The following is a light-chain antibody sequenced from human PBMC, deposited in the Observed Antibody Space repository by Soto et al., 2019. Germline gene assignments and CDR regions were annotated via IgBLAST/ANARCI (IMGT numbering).Light chain of an antibody. V-gene: IGKV3-15*01. J-gene: IGKJ1*01. CDR1: QSVSSN. CDR2: GAS. CDR3: QHYNNWPRT. Sequence: EIVMTQSPATLSVSPGERATLSSRASQSVSSNLAWYQQKPGQAPRLLIYGASTRDTGIPARFSGSGSGTEFTLTISSLQSEDFAVYYCQHYNNWPRTFGQGTKVEIK.